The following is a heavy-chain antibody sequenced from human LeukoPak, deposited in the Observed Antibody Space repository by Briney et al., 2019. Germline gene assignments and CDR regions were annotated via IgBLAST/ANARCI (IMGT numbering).Heavy chain of an antibody. J-gene: IGHJ4*02. D-gene: IGHD5-24*01. V-gene: IGHV3-66*01. CDR1: GFTVSRNY. CDR3: ARGDGYNFFDS. Sequence: GGSLRLSSAASGFTVSRNYMGWVRQAPGKGLEWVSVIYIDGNTHYADSVRGRFTISRDNSKNTVYLQMNSLRAEDTAVYYCARGDGYNFFDSWGQGTLVTVSS. CDR2: IYIDGNT.